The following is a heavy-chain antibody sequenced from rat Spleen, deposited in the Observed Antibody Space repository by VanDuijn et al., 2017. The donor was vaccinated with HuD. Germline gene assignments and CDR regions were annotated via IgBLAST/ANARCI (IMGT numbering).Heavy chain of an antibody. V-gene: IGHV5-27*01. D-gene: IGHD1-12*02. J-gene: IGHJ4*01. CDR1: GFTFSSFP. CDR2: ISSGGGGT. CDR3: ATDGYYDGTYYSVYVMDA. Sequence: EVQLVESGEGLVQPGRSLKLSCAASGFTFSSFPMAWVRQPPKKGLEWVASISSGGGGTYCRDSVRGRFTISRDIAKSTLYLQMDSLRSEDTATYYCATDGYYDGTYYSVYVMDAWGQGASVTVSS.